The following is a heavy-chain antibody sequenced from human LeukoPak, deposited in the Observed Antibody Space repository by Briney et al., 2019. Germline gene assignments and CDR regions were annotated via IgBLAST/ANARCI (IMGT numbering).Heavy chain of an antibody. CDR3: ARGHGSGSYYGYYYYGMDV. CDR1: GGSISSYY. J-gene: IGHJ6*02. D-gene: IGHD3-10*01. Sequence: PSETLSLTCTVSGGSISSYYWSWIRQPPGKGLEWIGYIYYSGSTNYNPSLKSRVTISVDTSKNQFSLKLSSVTAADTAVYYCARGHGSGSYYGYYYYGMDVWGQGTTVTVSS. CDR2: IYYSGST. V-gene: IGHV4-59*01.